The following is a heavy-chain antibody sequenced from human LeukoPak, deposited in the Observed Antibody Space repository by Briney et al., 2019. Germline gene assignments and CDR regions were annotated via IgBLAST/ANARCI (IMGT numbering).Heavy chain of an antibody. CDR3: TIDGGRLEEC. Sequence: LSGGSLRPSCASSGFTFSSYSMNWVRQAPGKGLEWVSYISSSGSTVYYDSVKGRFTVSRDNAKNSLYLQMNSLRDEDTAVYYCTIDGGRLEECWGQGTLVTVSS. CDR2: ISSSGSTV. D-gene: IGHD1-1*01. CDR1: GFTFSSYS. V-gene: IGHV3-48*02. J-gene: IGHJ4*02.